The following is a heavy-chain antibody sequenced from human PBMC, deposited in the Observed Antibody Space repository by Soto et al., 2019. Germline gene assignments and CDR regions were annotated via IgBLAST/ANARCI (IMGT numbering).Heavy chain of an antibody. Sequence: QVQLQQSGPGLVKPSQTLSLTCAISGDSVSSNSAAWNWIRQSPSRGLEWLGRTYYRSKWYNDYAVSVKSRITINPDTSKNQFSLQLNSVTPEDTAVYYCARDRGIAAAGRYYYYYGMDVWGQGTTVTVSS. D-gene: IGHD6-13*01. CDR2: TYYRSKWYN. J-gene: IGHJ6*02. CDR3: ARDRGIAAAGRYYYYYGMDV. V-gene: IGHV6-1*01. CDR1: GDSVSSNSAA.